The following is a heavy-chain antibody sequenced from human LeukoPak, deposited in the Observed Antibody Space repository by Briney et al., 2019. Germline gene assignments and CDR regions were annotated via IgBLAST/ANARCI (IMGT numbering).Heavy chain of an antibody. J-gene: IGHJ4*02. CDR3: AKANVGRGWYSWHLYYFDY. CDR2: ISGDGGST. D-gene: IGHD6-19*01. CDR1: GFTFDDYA. Sequence: PGGSLRLSCAASGFTFDDYAMHWVRQAPGKGLEWVSLISGDGGSTYYADSVKGRFTISRDNSKNSLYLQMNSLRTEDTALYYCAKANVGRGWYSWHLYYFDYWGQGTLVTVSS. V-gene: IGHV3-43*02.